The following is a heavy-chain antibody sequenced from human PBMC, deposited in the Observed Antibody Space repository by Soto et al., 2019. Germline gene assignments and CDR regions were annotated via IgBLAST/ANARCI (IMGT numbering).Heavy chain of an antibody. CDR1: GFTFSRHG. CDR3: AKGKPRVVTPYDY. Sequence: ESGGGVVQPGRSLRLSCAASGFTFSRHGMHWVRQAPGKGLEWVAGISYDGSNKYYAGSVKGRFTISRDNSKNTLYLQMNSLRGEDTAVYYCAKGKPRVVTPYDYWGQGTLVTVSS. V-gene: IGHV3-30*18. D-gene: IGHD2-15*01. CDR2: ISYDGSNK. J-gene: IGHJ4*02.